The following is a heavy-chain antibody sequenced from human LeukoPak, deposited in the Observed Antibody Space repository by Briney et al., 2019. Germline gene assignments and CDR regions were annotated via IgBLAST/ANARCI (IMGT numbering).Heavy chain of an antibody. CDR3: ARDRVVAVAGTSYYYYGMDV. V-gene: IGHV4-39*07. J-gene: IGHJ6*02. CDR1: GGSLSSSSYY. Sequence: SETLSLTCIVSGGSLSSSSYYWGWIRQPPGKGLEWIGSIYYSGSTYYNPSLKSRVTISVDTSKNQFSLKLSSVTAADTAVYYCARDRVVAVAGTSYYYYGMDVWGQGTTVTVSS. D-gene: IGHD6-19*01. CDR2: IYYSGST.